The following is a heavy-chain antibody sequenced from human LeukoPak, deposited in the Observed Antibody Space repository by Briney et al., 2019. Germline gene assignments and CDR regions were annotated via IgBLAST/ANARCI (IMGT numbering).Heavy chain of an antibody. J-gene: IGHJ5*02. CDR2: ISSSSSYI. V-gene: IGHV3-21*01. CDR3: ARVEIVVVPAAINWFDP. CDR1: GFSFITYS. Sequence: GGSLRLSCAASGFSFITYSMSWVRQAPGKGLEWVSSISSSSSYIYYADSVKGRFTISRDNAKNSLYLQMNSLRAEDTAVYYCARVEIVVVPAAINWFDPWGQGTLVTVS. D-gene: IGHD2-2*02.